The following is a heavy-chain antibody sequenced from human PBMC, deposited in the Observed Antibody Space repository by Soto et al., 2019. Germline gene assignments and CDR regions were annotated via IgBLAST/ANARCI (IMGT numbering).Heavy chain of an antibody. CDR1: GYTFTSYY. V-gene: IGHV1-46*03. J-gene: IGHJ4*02. CDR3: ARDSRFSSSWYDANDY. D-gene: IGHD6-13*01. CDR2: INPSGGST. Sequence: ASVKVSCKASGYTFTSYYMHWVRQAPGQGLEWMGIINPSGGSTSYAQKFQGRVTMTRDTSTSTVYMELSSLRSEDTAVYYCARDSRFSSSWYDANDYWGQGTLVTVSS.